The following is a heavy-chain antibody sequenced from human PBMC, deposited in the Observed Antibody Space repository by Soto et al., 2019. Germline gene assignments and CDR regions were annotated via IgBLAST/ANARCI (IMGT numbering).Heavy chain of an antibody. CDR3: ARHYDFWSGYHKYYYYYYGMAV. J-gene: IGHJ6*02. CDR2: ISSSSSYI. Sequence: GGSLRLSCAASGFTFSSYSMNWVRQAPGKGLEWVSSISSSSSYIYYADSVKGRFTISRDNAKNSLYLQMNSLRAEDTAVYYCARHYDFWSGYHKYYYYYYGMAVWGQGTTVTVSS. D-gene: IGHD3-3*01. V-gene: IGHV3-21*01. CDR1: GFTFSSYS.